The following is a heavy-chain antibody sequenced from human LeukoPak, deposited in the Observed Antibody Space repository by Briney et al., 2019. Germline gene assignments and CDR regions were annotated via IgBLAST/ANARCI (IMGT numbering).Heavy chain of an antibody. CDR1: GYTFTSYD. Sequence: ASVKVSCKASGYTFTSYDINWVRQATGQGLEWMGWMNPNSGNTGYAQKFQGRVTMTRNTSISTAYMELSSLRSEDTAVYYCARSTVTTFIRYYHYMDVWGKGTTVTVSS. D-gene: IGHD4-11*01. CDR2: MNPNSGNT. V-gene: IGHV1-8*01. CDR3: ARSTVTTFIRYYHYMDV. J-gene: IGHJ6*03.